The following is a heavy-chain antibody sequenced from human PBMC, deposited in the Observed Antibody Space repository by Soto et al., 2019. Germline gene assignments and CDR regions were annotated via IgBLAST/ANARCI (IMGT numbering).Heavy chain of an antibody. CDR3: AATYYYDSSGYYQFDY. J-gene: IGHJ4*02. CDR1: GFTFSTYA. D-gene: IGHD3-22*01. Sequence: EVQLLESGGDLVQPGGSLRLSCAASGFTFSTYAMSWVRQAPGKGLEWVSGISSSGGSTYYADSVKGRFTISRDNSKNTLYLQMNSLRAEDTAVYYCAATYYYDSSGYYQFDYWGQGTLVTVSS. CDR2: ISSSGGST. V-gene: IGHV3-23*01.